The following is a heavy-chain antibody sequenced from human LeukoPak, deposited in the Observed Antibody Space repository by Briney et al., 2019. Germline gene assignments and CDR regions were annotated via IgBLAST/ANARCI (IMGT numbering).Heavy chain of an antibody. CDR3: ARAYCCSTSCNLGAYYGMDV. D-gene: IGHD2-2*01. CDR2: INHSGST. CDR1: GGSFSGYY. Sequence: PSETLSLTCAVYGGSFSGYYWSWIRQPPGKGLEWIGEINHSGSTNYNPSLKSRVTISVDTSKNQFSLKLSSVTAADTAVYYCARAYCCSTSCNLGAYYGMDVWGQGTTVTVSS. J-gene: IGHJ6*02. V-gene: IGHV4-34*01.